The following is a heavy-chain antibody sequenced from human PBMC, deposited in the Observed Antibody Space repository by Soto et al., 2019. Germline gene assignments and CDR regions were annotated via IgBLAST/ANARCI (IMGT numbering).Heavy chain of an antibody. J-gene: IGHJ3*02. Sequence: SETLCLTCTVSGGSISSSSYYWGWIRQPPGKGLEWIGSIYYSGSTYYNPSLKSRVTISVDTSKNQFSLKLSSVTAADTAVYYCARRGLVIDAFDIWGQGTMVTVSS. CDR3: ARRGLVIDAFDI. V-gene: IGHV4-39*01. D-gene: IGHD3-10*01. CDR2: IYYSGST. CDR1: GGSISSSSYY.